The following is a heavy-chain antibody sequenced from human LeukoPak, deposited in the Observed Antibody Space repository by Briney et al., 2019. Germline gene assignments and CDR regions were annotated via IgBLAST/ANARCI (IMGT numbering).Heavy chain of an antibody. CDR1: GFTFSSYA. CDR3: VKDGRSSAPH. J-gene: IGHJ4*02. CDR2: ITNTGGP. V-gene: IGHV3-23*01. Sequence: PGGSLRLFCAVSGFTFSSYAMSWVRQAPGKGLEWVSGITNTGGPSSADSVKGRFTISRDNSQSTLSLQMSSLRAEDTAVYFCVKDGRSSAPHWGQGTQVTVSS. D-gene: IGHD1-26*01.